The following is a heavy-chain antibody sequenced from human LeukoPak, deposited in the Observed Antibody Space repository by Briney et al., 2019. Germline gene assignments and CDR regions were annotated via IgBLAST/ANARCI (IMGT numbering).Heavy chain of an antibody. J-gene: IGHJ4*02. Sequence: PGGSLRLSCAASGFTFSSYEMNWVRQAPGKGLEWVSYISSSGSTIYYADSVKGRFTISRDNAKNSLYLQMNSLRAEDTAVYYCASEGTGDYRVLDYWGQGTLVTVSS. D-gene: IGHD3/OR15-3a*01. CDR3: ASEGTGDYRVLDY. CDR1: GFTFSSYE. V-gene: IGHV3-48*03. CDR2: ISSSGSTI.